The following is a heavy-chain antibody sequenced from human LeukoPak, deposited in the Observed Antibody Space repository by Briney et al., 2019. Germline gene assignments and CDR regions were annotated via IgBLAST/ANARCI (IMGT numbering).Heavy chain of an antibody. J-gene: IGHJ4*02. CDR3: AASLPNIVVVPATKGPFGY. D-gene: IGHD2-2*01. CDR1: GLTFSSHW. CDR2: VSGSGGST. V-gene: IGHV3-23*01. Sequence: GGSLRLSCAASGLTFSSHWMHWVRQAPGKGLEWVSGVSGSGGSTHYADSVKGRFTISRDNSKNTLYLQMNSLRAEDTAVYYCAASLPNIVVVPATKGPFGYWGQGTLVTVSS.